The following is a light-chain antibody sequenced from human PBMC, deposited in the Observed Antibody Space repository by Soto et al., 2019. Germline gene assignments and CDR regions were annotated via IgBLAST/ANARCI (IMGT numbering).Light chain of an antibody. CDR1: QNVGTY. Sequence: EIVLTQFPATLSLFPGETATLSCRASQNVGTYLAWYQQKPGQAPRLLISDASNRATGVPTMFSGSGSGTDFTLTISSLEPEDFAVYFCQQRNNCPRITFGQGTRLEIK. J-gene: IGKJ5*01. CDR2: DAS. V-gene: IGKV3-11*01. CDR3: QQRNNCPRIT.